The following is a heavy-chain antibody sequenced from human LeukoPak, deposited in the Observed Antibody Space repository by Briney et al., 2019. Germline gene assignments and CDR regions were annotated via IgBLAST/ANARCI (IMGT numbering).Heavy chain of an antibody. CDR3: ARVTGYFDWLFISGYYYYMDV. J-gene: IGHJ6*03. V-gene: IGHV3-21*01. D-gene: IGHD3-9*01. CDR2: ISSSSSYI. CDR1: GFTFSSYS. Sequence: PGGSLRLSCAASGFTFSSYSMNWVRQAPGKGLEWVSSISSSSSYIYYADSVKGRFTISRDNAKNSLYLQMNSLRAEDTAVYYCARVTGYFDWLFISGYYYYMDVWGKGTTVTVSS.